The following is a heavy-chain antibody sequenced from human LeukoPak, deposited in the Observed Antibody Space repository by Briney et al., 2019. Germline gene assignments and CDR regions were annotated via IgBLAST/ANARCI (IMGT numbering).Heavy chain of an antibody. Sequence: SETLSLTCTVSGGSISSYYWSWIRQPAGKGLEWIGRIYTSGSTNYNPSLKSRVTMSVDTSKNQFSLKLSSVTAADTAVYYCARDRRDIVVVPAANGGYYYYYMDVWGEGTTVTVSS. CDR3: ARDRRDIVVVPAANGGYYYYYMDV. CDR1: GGSISSYY. CDR2: IYTSGST. V-gene: IGHV4-4*07. J-gene: IGHJ6*03. D-gene: IGHD2-2*01.